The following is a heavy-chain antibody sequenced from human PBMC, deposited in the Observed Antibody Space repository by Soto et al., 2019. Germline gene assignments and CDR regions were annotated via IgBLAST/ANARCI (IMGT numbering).Heavy chain of an antibody. CDR2: INPNSGGT. Sequence: VQLVQSGAEVKKPGASVKVSCKAFGYTFTYHYIHWVRQAPGQGLEWMGYINPNSGGTRFDKRFQDRVAMTRDTAFNTTYVELSRLTSDDTAIYYCARGGGQTYYYYPMYVWGQGTTVTVSS. CDR3: ARGGGQTYYYYPMYV. D-gene: IGHD3-16*01. CDR1: GYTFTYHY. J-gene: IGHJ6*02. V-gene: IGHV1-2*02.